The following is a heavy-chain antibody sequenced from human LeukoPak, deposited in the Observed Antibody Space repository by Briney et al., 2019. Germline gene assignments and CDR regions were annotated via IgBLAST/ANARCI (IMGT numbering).Heavy chain of an antibody. J-gene: IGHJ3*01. D-gene: IGHD3-22*01. CDR1: GFTFSTYG. Sequence: PGGSLRLSCAASGFTFSTYGMSWVRQAPGKGLEWLSYISYSDTAKYYADSVKGRFTISRDNAENSLHLQMNGLRDEGTAVYYCARYFDRSGFYRDAFDVWGQGTMATVSS. CDR3: ARYFDRSGFYRDAFDV. V-gene: IGHV3-48*02. CDR2: ISYSDTAK.